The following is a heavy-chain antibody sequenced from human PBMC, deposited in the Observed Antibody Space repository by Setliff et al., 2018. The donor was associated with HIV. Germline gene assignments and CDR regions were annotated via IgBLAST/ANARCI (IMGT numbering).Heavy chain of an antibody. V-gene: IGHV3-15*01. CDR1: GFTFNNAW. J-gene: IGHJ6*02. D-gene: IGHD2-21*01. Sequence: GSLRLSCVASGFTFNNAWMNWVRQAPGKGLEWLGRIKKSSDGGKTDDASPVKGRFTISRDDSKNTLYLQMNSMKIEDTAVYFCATDNGPSYSMDIWGQGTTVT. CDR3: ATDNGPSYSMDI. CDR2: IKKSSDGGKT.